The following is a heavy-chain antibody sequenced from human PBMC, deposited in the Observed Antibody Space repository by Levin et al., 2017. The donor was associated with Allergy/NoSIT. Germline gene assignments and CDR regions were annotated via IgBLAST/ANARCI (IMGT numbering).Heavy chain of an antibody. J-gene: IGHJ3*02. CDR2: IKSKTDGGTT. D-gene: IGHD2-15*01. Sequence: GGSLRLSCAASGFTFSNAWMSWVRQAPGKGLEWVGRIKSKTDGGTTDYAAPVKGRFTISRDDSKNTLYLQMNSLKTEDTAVYYCTTEVDGYCSGGSCFGGAFDIWGQGTMVTVSS. V-gene: IGHV3-15*01. CDR1: GFTFSNAW. CDR3: TTEVDGYCSGGSCFGGAFDI.